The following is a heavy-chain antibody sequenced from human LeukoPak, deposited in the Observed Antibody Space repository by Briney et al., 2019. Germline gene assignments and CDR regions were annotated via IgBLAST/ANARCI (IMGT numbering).Heavy chain of an antibody. J-gene: IGHJ3*02. D-gene: IGHD5-24*01. CDR2: IYYSGST. CDR3: AGRLWRRDGYNLSAFDI. CDR1: GGSISSYY. Sequence: ASETLSLTCTVSGGSISSYYWNWIRQPPGKGLKWIGYIYYSGSTNYNPSLKSRVTISVDTSKNQFSLKLSSVTAADTAVYYCAGRLWRRDGYNLSAFDIWGQGTMVTVSS. V-gene: IGHV4-59*01.